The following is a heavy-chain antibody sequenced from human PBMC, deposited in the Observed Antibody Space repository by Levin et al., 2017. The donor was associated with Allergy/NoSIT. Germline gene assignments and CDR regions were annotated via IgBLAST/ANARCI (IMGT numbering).Heavy chain of an antibody. CDR3: ARVEDGRGDFHT. V-gene: IGHV4-30-4*01. J-gene: IGHJ3*02. CDR1: GGSVSRNGDF. D-gene: IGHD1-26*01. Sequence: SETLSLTCTVSGGSVSRNGDFWSWIRRPPGKSLEWIGYIYSNGGTYKNPSLQSRVSILVDTSKNQFSLNLRSVTAAGTAVYFCARVEDGRGDFHTWGQGTMVTVSS. CDR2: IYSNGGT.